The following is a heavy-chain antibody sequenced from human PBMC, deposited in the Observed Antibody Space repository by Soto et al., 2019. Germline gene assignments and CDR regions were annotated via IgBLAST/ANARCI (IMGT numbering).Heavy chain of an antibody. Sequence: VGSLRLSCAASGFTFSSFWMHWVRQPPGKGLVWVSRINNDGSSATYADSVRGRFTISRDNAKNTVYLQMNSLRAEDTAVYYRARDFKMELMYSFAFNVWGQGATVTVSS. D-gene: IGHD1-7*01. CDR2: INNDGSSA. J-gene: IGHJ6*02. V-gene: IGHV3-74*01. CDR1: GFTFSSFW. CDR3: ARDFKMELMYSFAFNV.